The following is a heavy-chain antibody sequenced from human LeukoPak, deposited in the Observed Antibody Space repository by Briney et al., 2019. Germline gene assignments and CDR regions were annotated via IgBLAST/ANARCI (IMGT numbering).Heavy chain of an antibody. J-gene: IGHJ2*01. CDR3: ARDGAVSGTSDWYFDL. Sequence: ASVKVSCTASGYTFSNYYMHWVRQAPGQGLEWMGMIKPIGGSTSYAQRFQGRVTMTRDTSTSTVYMELSSLTSEDTAVYYCARDGAVSGTSDWYFDLWGHGTLVTVSS. CDR2: IKPIGGST. CDR1: GYTFSNYY. V-gene: IGHV1-46*01. D-gene: IGHD3-10*01.